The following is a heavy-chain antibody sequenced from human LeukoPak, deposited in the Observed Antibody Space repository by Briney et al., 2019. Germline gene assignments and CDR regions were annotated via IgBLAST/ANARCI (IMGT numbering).Heavy chain of an antibody. CDR1: GFTFDDYG. V-gene: IGHV3-20*04. J-gene: IGHJ6*02. CDR3: ARVRGRDYYYYYGMDV. Sequence: GGSLRLSCAASGFTFDDYGMSWVRQAPGKGLEWVSGINWNGGSTGYADSVKGRFTISRDNAKNSLYLQMNSLRAEDTALYYCARVRGRDYYYYYGMDVWGQGTTVTVSS. D-gene: IGHD2-15*01. CDR2: INWNGGST.